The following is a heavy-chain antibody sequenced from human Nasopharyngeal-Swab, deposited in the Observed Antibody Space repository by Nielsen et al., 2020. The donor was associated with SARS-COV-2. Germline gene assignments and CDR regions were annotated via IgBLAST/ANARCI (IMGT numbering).Heavy chain of an antibody. CDR3: TTDYYFDY. J-gene: IGHJ4*02. Sequence: GESLKTSCAASGFVFSGSAMHWVRQASGQGLEWIGRIGDKDHNYATVYAASLKGRFTISRDDSVNTAYLQMDSLNTEDTALYYCTTDYYFDYWGQGTLVTVSS. CDR1: GFVFSGSA. V-gene: IGHV3-73*01. CDR2: IGDKDHNYAT.